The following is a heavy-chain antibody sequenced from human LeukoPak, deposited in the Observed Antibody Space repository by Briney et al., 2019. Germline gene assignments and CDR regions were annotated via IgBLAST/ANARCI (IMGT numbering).Heavy chain of an antibody. J-gene: IGHJ6*02. CDR1: GGSINSYY. D-gene: IGHD3-10*01. CDR2: IYYSGNT. CDR3: ARNTMIRGFNLYGMDV. V-gene: IGHV4-59*12. Sequence: SETLSLTCSVSGGSINSYYWSWIRQPPGKGLEWIGYIYYSGNTNYNPSLKSRVTISVDTSKNQFSLQLNSVTPEDTAVYYCARNTMIRGFNLYGMDVWGQGTTVTVSS.